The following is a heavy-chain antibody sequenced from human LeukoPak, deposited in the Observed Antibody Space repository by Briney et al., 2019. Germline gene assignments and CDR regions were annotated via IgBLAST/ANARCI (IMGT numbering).Heavy chain of an antibody. CDR1: GGSFSGYY. CDR3: ARDRADYYDSSGYYYLTLDY. CDR2: IYYSGST. J-gene: IGHJ4*02. D-gene: IGHD3-22*01. V-gene: IGHV4-30-4*08. Sequence: SETLSLTCAVYGGSFSGYYWSWIRQPPGKGLEWIGYIYYSGSTYYNPSLKSRVTISVDTSKNQFSLKLSSVTAADTAVYYCARDRADYYDSSGYYYLTLDYWGQGTLVTVSS.